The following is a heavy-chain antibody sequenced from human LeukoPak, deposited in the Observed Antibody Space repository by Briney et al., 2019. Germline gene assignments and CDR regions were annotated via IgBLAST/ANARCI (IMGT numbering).Heavy chain of an antibody. J-gene: IGHJ4*02. D-gene: IGHD3-10*01. Sequence: SETLSLTCTVSGGSISSGSYYWSWIRQPAGKGLEWIGRIYTSGSTNYNPSLKSRVTISVDTSKNQFSLKLSSVTAADTAVYYCAGRSPTITMVRENKRGGDYWGQGTLVTVSS. CDR3: AGRSPTITMVRENKRGGDY. V-gene: IGHV4-61*02. CDR2: IYTSGST. CDR1: GGSISSGSYY.